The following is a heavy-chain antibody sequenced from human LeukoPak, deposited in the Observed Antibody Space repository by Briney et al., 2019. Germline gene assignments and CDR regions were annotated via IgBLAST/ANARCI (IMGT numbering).Heavy chain of an antibody. CDR3: AIWFGDYYDSSAPRAVAFDI. CDR1: GYTLTELF. J-gene: IGHJ3*02. V-gene: IGHV1-24*01. Sequence: ASLKVSCKVSGYTLTELFMHSVRQAPGKRLEWMGGFDPEDGETIYAQKFQGRVTMTEDTSTDTAYMELSSLRSEDTAVYYCAIWFGDYYDSSAPRAVAFDIWGQGTMVTVSS. D-gene: IGHD3-22*01. CDR2: FDPEDGET.